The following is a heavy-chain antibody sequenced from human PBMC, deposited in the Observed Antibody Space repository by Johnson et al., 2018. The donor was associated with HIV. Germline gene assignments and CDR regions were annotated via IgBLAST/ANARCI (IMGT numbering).Heavy chain of an antibody. CDR2: ISYDGSNK. J-gene: IGHJ3*02. V-gene: IGHV3-30-3*01. CDR3: ARDGVYSSPWDALDI. CDR1: GFTFISYA. Sequence: QVQLVESGGGVVQPGRSLRLSCAASGFTFISYAMHWVRQAPGKGLEWVAVISYDGSNKYYADSVKGRFTISRDNSKNTLYVQMNSLRDEDTAVYYCARDGVYSSPWDALDIWGHGTMVTVSS. D-gene: IGHD6-13*01.